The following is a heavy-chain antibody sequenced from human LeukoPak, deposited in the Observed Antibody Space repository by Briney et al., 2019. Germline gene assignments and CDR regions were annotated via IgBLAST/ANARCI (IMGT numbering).Heavy chain of an antibody. Sequence: GGSLRLSCAASGFTFSSYSMNWVRQAPGKGLEWVSSISSSSSYIYYADSVKGRFTISRDNAKNSLYLQMNSLRAEDTAVYYCARDVCGYDSSGCLDYWGQGTLVTVSS. V-gene: IGHV3-21*01. CDR3: ARDVCGYDSSGCLDY. D-gene: IGHD3-22*01. CDR2: ISSSSSYI. J-gene: IGHJ4*02. CDR1: GFTFSSYS.